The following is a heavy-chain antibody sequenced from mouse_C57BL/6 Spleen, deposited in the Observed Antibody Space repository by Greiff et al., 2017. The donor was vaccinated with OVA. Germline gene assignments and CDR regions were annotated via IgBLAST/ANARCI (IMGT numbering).Heavy chain of an antibody. Sequence: QVHVKQSGAELVKPGASVKLSCKASGYTFTEYTIHWVKQRSGQGLEWIGWFYPGSGSIKYNEKFKDKATLTADKSSSTVYMELSRLTSEDSAVYFCARHEGGSSYLYAMDYWGQGTSVTVSS. CDR1: GYTFTEYT. V-gene: IGHV1-62-2*01. D-gene: IGHD1-1*01. J-gene: IGHJ4*01. CDR2: FYPGSGSI. CDR3: ARHEGGSSYLYAMDY.